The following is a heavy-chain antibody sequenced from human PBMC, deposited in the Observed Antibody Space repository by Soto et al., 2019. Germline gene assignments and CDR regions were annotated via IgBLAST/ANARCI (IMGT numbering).Heavy chain of an antibody. CDR2: INAGNGNT. D-gene: IGHD4-4*01. CDR1: GYTFTSYA. CDR3: ASSYSNYALIDYYYYGMDV. J-gene: IGHJ6*02. Sequence: GASLKVSCKASGYTFTSYAMHWVRPAPGQRLEWMGWINAGNGNTKYSQKFQGRVTITRDTSASTAYMELSSLRSEDTAVYYCASSYSNYALIDYYYYGMDVWGQGTTVTVS. V-gene: IGHV1-3*01.